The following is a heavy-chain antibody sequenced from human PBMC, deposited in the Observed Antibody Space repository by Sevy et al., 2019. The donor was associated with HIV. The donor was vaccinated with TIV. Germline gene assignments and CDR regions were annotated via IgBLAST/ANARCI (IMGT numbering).Heavy chain of an antibody. CDR2: IRNDGSTK. Sequence: GGSLRISCIVSGFTFKSYAMHWVRQAPGKGLEWVTFIRNDGSTKYYTDSVRGRFTISRDNSKNTLYLQMNSLRGEDTAVYYCAKGPHPAVTTSYGLDVRGQGTTVTVSS. V-gene: IGHV3-30*02. CDR1: GFTFKSYA. J-gene: IGHJ6*02. D-gene: IGHD4-17*01. CDR3: AKGPHPAVTTSYGLDV.